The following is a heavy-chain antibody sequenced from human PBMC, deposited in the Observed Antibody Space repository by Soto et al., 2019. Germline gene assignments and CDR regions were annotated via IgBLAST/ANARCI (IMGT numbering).Heavy chain of an antibody. CDR3: ARGYSYGFFDY. V-gene: IGHV1-3*01. J-gene: IGHJ4*02. Sequence: ASVKVSCKASGYTFTSYAMHWVRQAPGQRLEWMGWINAGNGNTKYSQKFQGRVTITGDTSASTAYMELSSLRSEDTAVYYCARGYSYGFFDYWGQGTLVTVSS. D-gene: IGHD5-18*01. CDR1: GYTFTSYA. CDR2: INAGNGNT.